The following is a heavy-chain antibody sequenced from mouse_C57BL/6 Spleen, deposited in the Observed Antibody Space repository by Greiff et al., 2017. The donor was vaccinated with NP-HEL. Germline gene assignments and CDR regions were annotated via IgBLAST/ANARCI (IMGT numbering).Heavy chain of an antibody. CDR1: GYSFTGYF. CDR2: INPYNGDT. J-gene: IGHJ4*01. D-gene: IGHD1-1*01. Sequence: EVQLKQSGPELVKPGDSVKISCKASGYSFTGYFMNWVMQSHGKSLEWIGRINPYNGDTFYNQKFKGKATLTVDKSSSTAHMELRSLTSEDSAVYYCARYYYGSRYYAMDYGGQGTSVTVSS. V-gene: IGHV1-20*01. CDR3: ARYYYGSRYYAMDY.